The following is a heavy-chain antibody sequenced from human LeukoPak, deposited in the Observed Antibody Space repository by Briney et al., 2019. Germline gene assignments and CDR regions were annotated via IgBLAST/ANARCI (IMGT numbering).Heavy chain of an antibody. CDR3: AKEKEIDSSGYYFWFDP. J-gene: IGHJ5*02. Sequence: GGSLRLSCAASGFTFDDYAMHWVRQAPGKGLEWVSGISWNSGSIGYADSVEGRFTISRDNAKNSLYLQMNSLRAEDTALYYCAKEKEIDSSGYYFWFDPWGQGTLVTVSS. CDR2: ISWNSGSI. D-gene: IGHD3-22*01. V-gene: IGHV3-9*01. CDR1: GFTFDDYA.